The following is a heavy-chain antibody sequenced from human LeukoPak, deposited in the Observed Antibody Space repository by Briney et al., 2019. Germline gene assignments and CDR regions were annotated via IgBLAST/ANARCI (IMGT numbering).Heavy chain of an antibody. V-gene: IGHV4-4*07. J-gene: IGHJ2*01. CDR1: GGSISSYY. CDR3: ASHGRAIQLWALFSFDL. Sequence: SETLSLTCTVSGGSISSYYWSWIRQPAGKGLEWIGRIYTSGSTNYNPSLKSRVTMSVDTSKNQFSLKLSSVTAADTAVYYCASHGRAIQLWALFSFDLWGRGTLVTVSS. CDR2: IYTSGST. D-gene: IGHD5-18*01.